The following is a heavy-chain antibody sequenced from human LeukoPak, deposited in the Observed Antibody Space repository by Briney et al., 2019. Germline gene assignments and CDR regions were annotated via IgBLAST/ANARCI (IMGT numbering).Heavy chain of an antibody. D-gene: IGHD3-9*01. Sequence: GGSLRLSCAASGFTVSSNYMSWVRQAPGKGLEWVSFIYSGGSTYYADSVKGRFTISRDNSKNTLYLQMNSLGAEDTAVYYCARDLTYYDILTGYYRNHYFDYWGQGTLVTVSS. J-gene: IGHJ4*02. CDR2: IYSGGST. CDR1: GFTVSSNY. CDR3: ARDLTYYDILTGYYRNHYFDY. V-gene: IGHV3-66*01.